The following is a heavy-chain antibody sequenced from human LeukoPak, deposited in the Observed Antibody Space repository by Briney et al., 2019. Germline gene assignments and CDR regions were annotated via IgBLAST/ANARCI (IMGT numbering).Heavy chain of an antibody. J-gene: IGHJ5*02. CDR2: INHSGST. CDR1: GGSFSGYY. D-gene: IGHD3-3*01. Sequence: PSETLSLTCAVYGGSFSGYYWSWIRQPPGKGLEWIGEINHSGSTNYNPSLKSRVTISVDTSKNQFSLKLSSVTAVDTAVYYCARGGLRFLEWLFPAWFDPWGQGTLVAVSS. V-gene: IGHV4-34*01. CDR3: ARGGLRFLEWLFPAWFDP.